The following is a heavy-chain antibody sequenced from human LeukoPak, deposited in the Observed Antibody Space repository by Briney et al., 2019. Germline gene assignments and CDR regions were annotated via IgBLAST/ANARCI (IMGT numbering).Heavy chain of an antibody. CDR3: ARGLLWFGEAPFDY. Sequence: GASVKVSCKASGYTFTGYYMHWVRQAPGQGLEWMGWINPNSGGTNYALKFQGRVTMTRDTSISTAYMELSRLRSDDTAVYYCARGLLWFGEAPFDYWGQGTLVTVSS. V-gene: IGHV1-2*02. D-gene: IGHD3-10*01. CDR1: GYTFTGYY. CDR2: INPNSGGT. J-gene: IGHJ4*02.